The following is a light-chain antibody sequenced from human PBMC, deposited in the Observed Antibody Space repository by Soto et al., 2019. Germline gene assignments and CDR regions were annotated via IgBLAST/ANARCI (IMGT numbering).Light chain of an antibody. V-gene: IGKV1-39*01. CDR2: AAR. CDR3: QQSHSTPYT. CDR1: QSISRN. J-gene: IGKJ2*01. Sequence: DIQLTQSPSSLSPSVGDRITLSCRASQSISRNLNWYKQMPGKAPSPLIYAARDLQSGVPGRFSGSGSGTEFNLTISSLQPEDLATYYCQQSHSTPYTFGQGTKLEI.